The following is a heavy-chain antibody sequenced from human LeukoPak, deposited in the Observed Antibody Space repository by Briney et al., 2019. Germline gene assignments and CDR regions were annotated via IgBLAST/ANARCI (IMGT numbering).Heavy chain of an antibody. CDR3: ARDRVTDYGDYGLDFDY. V-gene: IGHV3-30*03. D-gene: IGHD4-17*01. CDR2: ISYDGSNK. J-gene: IGHJ4*02. CDR1: GSTFSSYG. Sequence: GGSLRLSCAASGSTFSSYGMHWVRQAPGKGLEWVAVISYDGSNKYYADSVKGRFTISRDNSKNTLYLQMNSLRAEDTAVYYCARDRVTDYGDYGLDFDYWGQGTLVTVSS.